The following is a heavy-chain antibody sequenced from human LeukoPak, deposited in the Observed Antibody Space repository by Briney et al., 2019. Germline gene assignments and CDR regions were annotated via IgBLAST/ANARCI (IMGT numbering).Heavy chain of an antibody. V-gene: IGHV4-39*02. D-gene: IGHD7-27*01. CDR3: VAEVEAADSPLGHLNFDS. CDR2: ISSSGTT. J-gene: IGHJ4*02. CDR1: GASITNEDFF. Sequence: SETLSLTCAVTGASITNEDFFWGWIRQPPGKGLEWVGTISSSGTTYYSPSLRSRLTISVDTSKNHFSLKLTSVTAADTAVYYCVAEVEAADSPLGHLNFDSWGQGILASVSS.